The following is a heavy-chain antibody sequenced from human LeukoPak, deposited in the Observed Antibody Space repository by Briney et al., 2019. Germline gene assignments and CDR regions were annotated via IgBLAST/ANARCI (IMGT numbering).Heavy chain of an antibody. CDR1: GYSFSSYW. Sequence: GESLKISCKGSGYSFSSYWIGWVRQMPGKGLEWMGFIYPGDSDTRYSPSFQGQVTFSADKSISTAYLQWSSLKASDTALYYCARRCGSSETECLDYWGQGSLVTVSS. CDR2: IYPGDSDT. CDR3: ARRCGSSETECLDY. D-gene: IGHD6-6*01. V-gene: IGHV5-51*01. J-gene: IGHJ4*02.